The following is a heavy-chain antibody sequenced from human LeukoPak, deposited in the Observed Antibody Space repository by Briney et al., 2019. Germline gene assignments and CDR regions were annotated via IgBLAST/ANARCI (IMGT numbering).Heavy chain of an antibody. CDR2: IYTSGST. Sequence: SETLSLTCTVSGGSISSDFWSWIRQPAGKGLEWIGRIYTSGSTNYNPSLKSRVTMSVDTSKNQSSLKLSSVTAADTAVYYCARAGYYSDRYNWFDPWGQGTLVTVSS. D-gene: IGHD2/OR15-2a*01. J-gene: IGHJ5*02. V-gene: IGHV4-4*07. CDR1: GGSISSDF. CDR3: ARAGYYSDRYNWFDP.